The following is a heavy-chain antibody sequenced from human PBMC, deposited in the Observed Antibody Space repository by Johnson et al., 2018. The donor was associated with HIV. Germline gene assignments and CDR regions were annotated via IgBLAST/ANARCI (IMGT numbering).Heavy chain of an antibody. CDR3: ARVGDGNNKNAFDI. Sequence: MLLVESGGGLVQPGGSLRLSCAASGFSFSSYGIHWVRQAPGKGLEYVSSISSTGGITYYANSVTGRFTISRDNSKNTLFLQLGSLRAEDMAVYYCARVGDGNNKNAFDIWGQGTMVTVSS. CDR1: GFSFSSYG. J-gene: IGHJ3*02. D-gene: IGHD5-24*01. V-gene: IGHV3-64*01. CDR2: ISSTGGIT.